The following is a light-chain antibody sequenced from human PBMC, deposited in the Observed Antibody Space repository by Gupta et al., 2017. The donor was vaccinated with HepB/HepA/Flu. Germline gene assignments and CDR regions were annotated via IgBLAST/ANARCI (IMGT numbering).Light chain of an antibody. J-gene: IGKJ5*01. CDR2: GAI. Sequence: DIVMTQSPATLSVSPGESASLSCRASRSVNRNLVWYQQKPGQAPRLLIYGAITRATGIPARFSGSGSGKEYILTISSRQSEDFAVYYCQQYSNWPPITFGQGTRLEIK. V-gene: IGKV3-15*01. CDR3: QQYSNWPPIT. CDR1: RSVNRN.